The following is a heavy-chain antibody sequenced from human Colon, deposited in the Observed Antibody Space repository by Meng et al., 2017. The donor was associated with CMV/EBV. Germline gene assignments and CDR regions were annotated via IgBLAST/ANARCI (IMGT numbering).Heavy chain of an antibody. J-gene: IGHJ4*02. Sequence: GGSLRLSCAASGYIFGSYGVSWVRQAPGKGLEWVAGLSGGGGTSYFADSVKGRFTISRDNSKNTVFLQLNSLRAEDTAIYYCAKDRMIVDPQGFDFWGQGTLVTVSS. CDR1: GYIFGSYG. D-gene: IGHD3-22*01. V-gene: IGHV3-23*01. CDR2: LSGGGGTS. CDR3: AKDRMIVDPQGFDF.